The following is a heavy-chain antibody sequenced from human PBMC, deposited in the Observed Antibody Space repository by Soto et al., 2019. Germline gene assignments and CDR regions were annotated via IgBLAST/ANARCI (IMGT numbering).Heavy chain of an antibody. D-gene: IGHD3-16*01. CDR3: AALKYFDSSDYLTY. J-gene: IGHJ4*02. CDR1: GGSISSRSYY. CDR2: IYYSGST. V-gene: IGHV4-39*02. Sequence: SETLSLTCSVSGGSISSRSYYWGWIRQPPGKGLEWIGSIYYSGSTYYNPSLKSRVTISVDTSKNHFSLKLRSVTAADTAVYYCAALKYFDSSDYLTYWGQGTLVTVSS.